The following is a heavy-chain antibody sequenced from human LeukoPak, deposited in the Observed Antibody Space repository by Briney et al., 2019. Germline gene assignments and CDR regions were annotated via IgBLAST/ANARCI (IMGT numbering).Heavy chain of an antibody. D-gene: IGHD3-9*01. CDR2: IYYSGST. V-gene: IGHV4-30-4*08. CDR3: ARPARYFGPMDV. CDR1: GGSISSGDYY. Sequence: SETLSLTCTVSGGSISSGDYYWSWIRQPPGEGLEWIGYIYYSGSTYYNPSLKSRVTMSVDTSKNQFSLKLSSVTAADTAVYYCARPARYFGPMDVWGKGTTVTVSS. J-gene: IGHJ6*03.